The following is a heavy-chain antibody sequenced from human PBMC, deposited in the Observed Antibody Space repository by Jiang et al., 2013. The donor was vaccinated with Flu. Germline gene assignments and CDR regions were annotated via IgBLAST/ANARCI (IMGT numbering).Heavy chain of an antibody. Sequence: KKPGESLKISCKGSGYSFTSYWIGWVRQMPGKGLEWMGIIYPGDSDTRYSPSFQGQVTISADKSISTAYLQWSSLKASDTAMYYCARQFGLYSSSWYGDAFDIWGQGTMVTVSS. V-gene: IGHV5-51*01. CDR2: IYPGDSDT. J-gene: IGHJ3*02. D-gene: IGHD6-13*01. CDR1: GYSFTSYW. CDR3: ARQFGLYSSSWYGDAFDI.